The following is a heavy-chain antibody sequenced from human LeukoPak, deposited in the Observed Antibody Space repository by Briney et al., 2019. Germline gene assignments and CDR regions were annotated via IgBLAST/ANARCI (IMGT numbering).Heavy chain of an antibody. J-gene: IGHJ4*02. CDR3: AKDIAYSSSWYPFDY. V-gene: IGHV3-23*01. CDR1: GFTFSSYA. D-gene: IGHD6-13*01. Sequence: PGGSLRLSCAASGFTFSSYAMNWVRQAPGKGLEWVSAISGSGGSTYYADSVKGRFTISRDNSKNTLYLQMNSLRAEDTAVYYCAKDIAYSSSWYPFDYWGQGTLVTVSS. CDR2: ISGSGGST.